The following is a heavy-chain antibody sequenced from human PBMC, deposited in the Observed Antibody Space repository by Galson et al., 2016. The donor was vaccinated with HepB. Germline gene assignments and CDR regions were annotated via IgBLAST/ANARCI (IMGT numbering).Heavy chain of an antibody. CDR2: IVFGSGDS. CDR3: AADYGWEREYAFDT. CDR1: GFTFTSSA. J-gene: IGHJ3*02. Sequence: SVKVSCKASGFTFTSSAVQWVRQARGQRLEWIGWIVFGSGDSSYEQKFHERVTITREMSTSTAYMELRSLGSEETAVYYCAADYGWEREYAFDTWGQGTMVTVSS. V-gene: IGHV1-58*01. D-gene: IGHD1-26*01.